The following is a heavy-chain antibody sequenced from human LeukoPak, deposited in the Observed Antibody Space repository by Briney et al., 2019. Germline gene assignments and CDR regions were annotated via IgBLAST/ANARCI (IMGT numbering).Heavy chain of an antibody. J-gene: IGHJ5*02. CDR2: INPSGGST. CDR1: GYTFTSYF. CDR3: ARRLWAYCGGDCYAQFFDP. V-gene: IGHV1-46*01. D-gene: IGHD2-21*02. Sequence: ASVKVSCKASGYTFTSYFMHWVRQAPGQGLEWMGIINPSGGSTSYAQKFQGRVTMTRDTSTSTVYMELSSLRSEDTAVYYCARRLWAYCGGDCYAQFFDPWGQGTLVTVHS.